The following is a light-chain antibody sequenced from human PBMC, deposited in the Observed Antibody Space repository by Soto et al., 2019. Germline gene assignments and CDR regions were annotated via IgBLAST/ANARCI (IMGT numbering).Light chain of an antibody. CDR3: QQYYSTQT. CDR1: QSVLYSSNNKNY. Sequence: DIVMTQSPDSLAVSLGERATINCKSSQSVLYSSNNKNYLAWYKQKPVQPPNLLIYWASTRESGVPDRFSGSGSGTDFTLPISSLQAEDVAVYSCQQYYSTQTFGQGTKVEIK. CDR2: WAS. V-gene: IGKV4-1*01. J-gene: IGKJ1*01.